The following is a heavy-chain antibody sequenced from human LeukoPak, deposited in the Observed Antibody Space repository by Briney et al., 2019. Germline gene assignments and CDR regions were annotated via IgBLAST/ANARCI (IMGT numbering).Heavy chain of an antibody. J-gene: IGHJ5*02. V-gene: IGHV4-34*01. CDR2: INHSGST. CDR3: ARQIDPWAPFDP. D-gene: IGHD3-9*01. CDR1: GGSFSGYY. Sequence: SETLSLTCAVYGGSFSGYYWSWIRQPPGKGLEWIGEINHSGSTNYNPSLKSRVTISVDTSKNQFSLKLSSVTAADTAVYYRARQIDPWAPFDPWGQGTLVTVSS.